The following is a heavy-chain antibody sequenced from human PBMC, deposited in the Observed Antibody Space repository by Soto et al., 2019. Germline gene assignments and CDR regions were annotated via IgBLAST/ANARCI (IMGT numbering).Heavy chain of an antibody. CDR1: GYTFTSYY. CDR2: INPSGGST. Sequence: ASVKVSCKASGYTFTSYYMHWVRQAPGQGLEWMGIINPSGGSTSYAQKFQGRVTMTRDTSTSTVYMELSSLRSEDTAVYYCARELYSSRRITIFGVVKSPRDAFDIWGQGTMVTVS. CDR3: ARELYSSRRITIFGVVKSPRDAFDI. V-gene: IGHV1-46*01. D-gene: IGHD3-3*01. J-gene: IGHJ3*02.